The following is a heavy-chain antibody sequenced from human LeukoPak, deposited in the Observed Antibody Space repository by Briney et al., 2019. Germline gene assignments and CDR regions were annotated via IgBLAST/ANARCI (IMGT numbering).Heavy chain of an antibody. J-gene: IGHJ3*02. CDR3: ESGYCSSTSCSALRAFDI. CDR1: GYTFTSYD. V-gene: IGHV1-8*01. D-gene: IGHD2-2*01. CDR2: MNPNSGNT. Sequence: ASVKVSCKASGYTFTSYDINWVRQATGQGLEWMGWMNPNSGNTGYAQKFQGRVTMTRNTSISTAYMELSSLRSEDTAVYYCESGYCSSTSCSALRAFDIWGQGTMVTVSS.